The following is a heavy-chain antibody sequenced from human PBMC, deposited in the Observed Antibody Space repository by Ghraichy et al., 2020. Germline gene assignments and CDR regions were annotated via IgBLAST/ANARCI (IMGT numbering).Heavy chain of an antibody. J-gene: IGHJ6*02. Sequence: GESLNISCAASGFTFSSYAMSWVRQAPGKGLEWVSAISGSGGSTYYADSVKGRFTISRDNSKNTLYLQMNSLRAEDTAVYYCATQQKKIWGTVDYYYYYGMDVWGQGTTVTVSS. D-gene: IGHD4-17*01. CDR3: ATQQKKIWGTVDYYYYYGMDV. V-gene: IGHV3-23*01. CDR1: GFTFSSYA. CDR2: ISGSGGST.